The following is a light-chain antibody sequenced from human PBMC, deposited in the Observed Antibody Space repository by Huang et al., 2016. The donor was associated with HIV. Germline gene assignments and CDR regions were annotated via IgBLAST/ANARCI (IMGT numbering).Light chain of an antibody. CDR3: QQYNNWSPLT. V-gene: IGKV3-15*01. Sequence: EIVMTQSPATLSVSPGERATLSCRASQSVSSNLAWYQQKSGQAPRLLIYGASTRATCIPARFSGSGSGTEFTLTISSLQSEDFAVYYCQQYNNWSPLTFGGGTRVEIK. CDR2: GAS. J-gene: IGKJ4*01. CDR1: QSVSSN.